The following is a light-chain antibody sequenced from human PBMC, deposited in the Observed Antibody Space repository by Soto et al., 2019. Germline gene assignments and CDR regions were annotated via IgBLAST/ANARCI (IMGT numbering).Light chain of an antibody. V-gene: IGKV3-20*01. CDR2: GAS. Sequence: EIVLSQSPGTLSLSPGERATRSCRASQSVRSSFLAWYQQKPGQAPRLLIYGASTRATGIPDRFSGSGSGTDFTLTISRLEPEDFAVYYCQQYDSSPWTFGQGTKVEIK. CDR3: QQYDSSPWT. J-gene: IGKJ1*01. CDR1: QSVRSSF.